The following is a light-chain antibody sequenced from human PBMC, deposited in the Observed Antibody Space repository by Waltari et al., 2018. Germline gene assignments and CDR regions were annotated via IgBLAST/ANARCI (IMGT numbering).Light chain of an antibody. J-gene: IGKJ1*01. CDR2: KAS. CDR3: QQYNSYSWT. V-gene: IGKV1-5*03. Sequence: IQMTQSPSTLSASVGDRLTSTCRASQSISSWLAWYQQKPGKAPKLLIYKASSLESGVPSRFSGSGSGTEFTLTISSLQPDDFATYYCQQYNSYSWTFGQGTKVEIK. CDR1: QSISSW.